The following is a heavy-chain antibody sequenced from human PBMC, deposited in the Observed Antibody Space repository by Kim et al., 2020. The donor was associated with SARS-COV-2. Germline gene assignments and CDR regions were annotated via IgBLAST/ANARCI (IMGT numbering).Heavy chain of an antibody. CDR1: GGSISSSSYY. Sequence: SETLSLTCTVSGGSISSSSYYWGWIRQPPGKGLEWIGSIYYSGSTYYNPSLKSRVTISVDTSKNQFSLKLSSVTAADTAVYYCARHFGGNSGDAFDIWG. CDR2: IYYSGST. V-gene: IGHV4-39*01. D-gene: IGHD2-21*02. J-gene: IGHJ3*02. CDR3: ARHFGGNSGDAFDI.